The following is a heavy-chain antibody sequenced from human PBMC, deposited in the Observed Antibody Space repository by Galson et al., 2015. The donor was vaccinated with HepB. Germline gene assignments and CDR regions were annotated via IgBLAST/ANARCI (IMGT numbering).Heavy chain of an antibody. D-gene: IGHD3-10*01. CDR1: GFTFSSYG. J-gene: IGHJ4*02. V-gene: IGHV3-30*02. Sequence: SLRLSCAASGFTFSSYGMHWVRQAPGKGLEWVAFIRYDGSNKSYPDSVKGRFTISRDNSKNTLSLQMNSLRSEDTALYFCAKLSMVRGDSLLDYWGQGTLVTVSS. CDR2: IRYDGSNK. CDR3: AKLSMVRGDSLLDY.